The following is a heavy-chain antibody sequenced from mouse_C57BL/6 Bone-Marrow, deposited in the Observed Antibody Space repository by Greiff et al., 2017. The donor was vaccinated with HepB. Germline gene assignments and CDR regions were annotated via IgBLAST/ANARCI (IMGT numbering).Heavy chain of an antibody. CDR2: ISDGGSYT. CDR3: ARDQGTGGFDY. J-gene: IGHJ2*01. Sequence: EVQGVESGGGLVKPGGSLKLSCAASGFTFSSYAMSWVRQTPEKRLEWVATISDGGSYTYYPDNVKGRFTISRDNAKNNLYLQMSHLKSEDTAMYYCARDQGTGGFDYWGQGTTLTVSS. CDR1: GFTFSSYA. V-gene: IGHV5-4*01. D-gene: IGHD3-2*02.